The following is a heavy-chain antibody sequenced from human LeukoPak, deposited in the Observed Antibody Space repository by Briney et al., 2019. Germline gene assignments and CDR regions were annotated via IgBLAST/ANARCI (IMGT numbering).Heavy chain of an antibody. V-gene: IGHV3-64*01. CDR3: ARSLGGSSAYVVNDLYEF. Sequence: GGSLRLSCAGSGFTFSVYSMHWVRQAPGRGLEYVSAINPNGDSTYYANSVKGRFTISRDNSKNTLYLQMGSLRAEDMAMYYCARSLGGSSAYVVNDLYEFWGQGTLVTVSS. J-gene: IGHJ4*02. D-gene: IGHD5-12*01. CDR1: GFTFSVYS. CDR2: INPNGDST.